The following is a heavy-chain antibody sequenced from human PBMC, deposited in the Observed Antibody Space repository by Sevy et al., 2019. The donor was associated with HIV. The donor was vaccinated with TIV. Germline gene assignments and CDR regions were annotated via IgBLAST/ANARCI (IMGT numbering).Heavy chain of an antibody. CDR2: IYPGGSA. CDR1: GYSIRSADQ. D-gene: IGHD2-15*01. Sequence: SETLSLTCVVSGYSIRSADQWGWIRQPPGKGLEWIGSIYPGGSALYNPSLKSRVTISRDMSKSPFSLNLRSVTAADTAVYYCAEDKNDHRGAYFDSWGPGTLVTVSS. J-gene: IGHJ4*02. CDR3: AEDKNDHRGAYFDS. V-gene: IGHV4-38-2*01.